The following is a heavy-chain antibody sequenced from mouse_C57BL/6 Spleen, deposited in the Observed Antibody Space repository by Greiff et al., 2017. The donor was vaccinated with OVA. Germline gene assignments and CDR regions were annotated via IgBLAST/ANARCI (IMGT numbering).Heavy chain of an antibody. V-gene: IGHV1-77*01. D-gene: IGHD1-1*01. CDR1: GYTFTDYY. CDR3: ATTIEATRGYFDV. Sequence: QVQLQQSGAELVKPGASVKISCKASGYTFTDYYINWVKQRPGQGLEWIGKIGPGSGSTYYNEKLKGKATLTADKSSSTAYMQLSSLTSEDYAVYFYATTIEATRGYFDVWGTGTTVTVSS. J-gene: IGHJ1*03. CDR2: IGPGSGST.